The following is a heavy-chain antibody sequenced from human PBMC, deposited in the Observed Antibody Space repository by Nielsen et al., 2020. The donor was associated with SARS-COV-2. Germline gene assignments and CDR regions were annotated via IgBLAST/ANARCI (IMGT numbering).Heavy chain of an antibody. CDR2: IYSADNT. J-gene: IGHJ4*02. Sequence: GESLKISCAASGFTVRKNYMTWVRQAPGKGLEWVSVIYSADNTYYADSVKGRFTISKDNSNNRLYLQMNSLRAEDTAVYFCVNLGTYSDFWIGYWYWGQGTLVTVSS. D-gene: IGHD3-3*01. CDR3: VNLGTYSDFWIGYWY. V-gene: IGHV3-66*01. CDR1: GFTVRKNY.